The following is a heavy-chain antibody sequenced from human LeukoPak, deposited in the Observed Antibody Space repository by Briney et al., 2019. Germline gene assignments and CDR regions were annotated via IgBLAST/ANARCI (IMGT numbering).Heavy chain of an antibody. CDR1: GFTFSSYA. CDR2: ISGSGGYT. D-gene: IGHD6-19*01. Sequence: PGGSLRLSCAASGFTFSSYAMSWVRQAPGKGVEWVSAISGSGGYTYYADSVKGRFTISRDNSKNTLYLQMNSLRAEDTAVYYCAKDGPGSSGWSYYFDYWGQGTLVTVSS. V-gene: IGHV3-23*01. J-gene: IGHJ4*02. CDR3: AKDGPGSSGWSYYFDY.